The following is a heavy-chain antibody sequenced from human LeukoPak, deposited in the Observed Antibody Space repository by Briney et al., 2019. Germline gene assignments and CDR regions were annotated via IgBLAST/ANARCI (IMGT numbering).Heavy chain of an antibody. CDR2: INHSGST. Sequence: SETLSLTCAVYGGSFSGYYWSWIRQPPGKGLEWIGEINHSGSTNYNPSLKSRVTISVDTSKNQFSLKLSSVTAADTAVYYCARSLLTGAEFDYWNQGTLVTVSS. V-gene: IGHV4-34*01. CDR1: GGSFSGYY. D-gene: IGHD3-9*01. J-gene: IGHJ4*02. CDR3: ARSLLTGAEFDY.